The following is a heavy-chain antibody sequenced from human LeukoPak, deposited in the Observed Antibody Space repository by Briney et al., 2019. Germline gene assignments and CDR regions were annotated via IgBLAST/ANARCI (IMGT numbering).Heavy chain of an antibody. Sequence: ASVKVSCKASGYTFTGQYVYWVRQAPGQGLEWMGWINPNSGGTNYAQKFQGRVTMTRDTTINTAYMELSRLRSDDTAVCYCARVDWGSYWFDPWGQGTLVTVSS. CDR3: ARVDWGSYWFDP. D-gene: IGHD7-27*01. CDR2: INPNSGGT. CDR1: GYTFTGQY. V-gene: IGHV1-2*02. J-gene: IGHJ5*02.